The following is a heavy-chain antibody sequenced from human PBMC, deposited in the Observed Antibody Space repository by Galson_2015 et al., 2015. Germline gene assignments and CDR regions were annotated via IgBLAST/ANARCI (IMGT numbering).Heavy chain of an antibody. J-gene: IGHJ4*02. CDR3: GRDLLTYNDLLPSGPDY. V-gene: IGHV3-74*01. CDR2: INSDGSST. CDR1: GFTFSRYW. Sequence: SLRLSSATSGFTFSRYWMHWVRQAPGKGLVWVSRINSDGSSTNYADSVKGRFTISRDNAKNTLYLQMNSLRAEDTAVYYCGRDLLTYNDLLPSGPDYWGQGTLVTVSS. D-gene: IGHD3-3*01.